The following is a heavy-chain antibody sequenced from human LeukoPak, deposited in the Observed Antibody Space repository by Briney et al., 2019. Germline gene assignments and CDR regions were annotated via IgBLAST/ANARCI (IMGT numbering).Heavy chain of an antibody. D-gene: IGHD1-20*01. CDR2: ITGSGGST. J-gene: IGHJ4*02. V-gene: IGHV3-23*01. CDR3: AKAYNWNPDY. CDR1: GFTFSNCA. Sequence: GGSLRLSCAASGFTFSNCAMSWVRQAPGKGLEWVSAITGSGGSTYYADSVKGRFTISRDNSKNTLYLQMNSLRAEDTAVYYCAKAYNWNPDYWGQGTLVTVSS.